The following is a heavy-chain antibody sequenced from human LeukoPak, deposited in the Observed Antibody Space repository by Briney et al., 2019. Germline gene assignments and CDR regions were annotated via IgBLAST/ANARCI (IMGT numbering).Heavy chain of an antibody. J-gene: IGHJ6*03. V-gene: IGHV1-46*01. Sequence: VASVKVSCKASGYTFTGYYMHWVRQAPGQGLEWMGIINPSGGSTNYAQKFQGRVTMTRDTSTNTVYMELSSLRSEDTAVCYCTRGPSITMVRGGQWYYYMDVWGKGTTVTISS. D-gene: IGHD3-10*01. CDR3: TRGPSITMVRGGQWYYYMDV. CDR1: GYTFTGYY. CDR2: INPSGGST.